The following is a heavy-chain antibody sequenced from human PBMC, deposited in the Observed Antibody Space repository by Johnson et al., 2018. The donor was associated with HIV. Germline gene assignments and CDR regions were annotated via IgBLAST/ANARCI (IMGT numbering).Heavy chain of an antibody. J-gene: IGHJ3*02. Sequence: QVQLVESGGGLVQPGGSLRLSCAASGFTVSSNYMSWVRQAPGKGLEWVAVISYDGSNKYYADSVKGRFTISRDNSKNTLYLQMNSLRAEDTAVYYCARDGSEEWEPHFDIWGQGTMVTVSS. D-gene: IGHD1-26*01. CDR3: ARDGSEEWEPHFDI. CDR1: GFTVSSNY. V-gene: IGHV3-30-3*01. CDR2: ISYDGSNK.